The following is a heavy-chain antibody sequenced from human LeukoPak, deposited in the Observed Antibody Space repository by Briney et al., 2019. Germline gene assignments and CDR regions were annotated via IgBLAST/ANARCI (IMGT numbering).Heavy chain of an antibody. Sequence: GGSLRLSCAASGFTFSRYWMSWVRQAPGKGLEWVANIKEDGSRNHYADSVKGRFTISRDNARNSLYLQMSSLRAEDTAVYYCARQLSGWYGADPYWGQGTLVTVSS. CDR3: ARQLSGWYGADPY. V-gene: IGHV3-7*05. D-gene: IGHD6-19*01. CDR1: GFTFSRYW. CDR2: IKEDGSRN. J-gene: IGHJ4*02.